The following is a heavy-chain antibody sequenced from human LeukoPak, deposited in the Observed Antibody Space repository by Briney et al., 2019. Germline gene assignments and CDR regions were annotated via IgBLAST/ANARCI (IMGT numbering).Heavy chain of an antibody. CDR3: ARDLTGAVFDF. J-gene: IGHJ4*02. Sequence: GGSLRLSCAASGFTLSYYWMTWVRRAPGKGLEWVANIMQDGSEKYYVDSVKGRFIISRDNAKNSLYLQMNSLRAEDTAVYYCARDLTGAVFDFWGQGTLVTVSS. CDR1: GFTLSYYW. CDR2: IMQDGSEK. D-gene: IGHD1-26*01. V-gene: IGHV3-7*01.